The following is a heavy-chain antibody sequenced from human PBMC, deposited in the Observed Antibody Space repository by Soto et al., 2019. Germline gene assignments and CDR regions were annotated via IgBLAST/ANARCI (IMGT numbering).Heavy chain of an antibody. J-gene: IGHJ6*02. CDR1: GYSFTDYH. V-gene: IGHV1-2*04. Sequence: ASVKVSCKASGYSFTDYHIHWVRQAPGQGLEWLGRINPKSGGTSTAQKFQGWVTMTRDRSISTVYMELTRLRSDDTAVYFCARGHSTDCSNGVCSFFYNHEMDVWRQVPTVTVSS. CDR2: INPKSGGT. D-gene: IGHD2-8*01. CDR3: ARGHSTDCSNGVCSFFYNHEMDV.